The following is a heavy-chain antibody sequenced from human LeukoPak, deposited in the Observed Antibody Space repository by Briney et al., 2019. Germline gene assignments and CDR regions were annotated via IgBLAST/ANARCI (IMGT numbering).Heavy chain of an antibody. CDR3: AKGPAVTFDI. CDR2: ISGSGSYI. V-gene: IGHV3-21*04. J-gene: IGHJ3*02. Sequence: GSLRLSCAASGFTFSDYSMNWVRQTPRKGLEWVSCISGSGSYIYYADSVKGRFTISRDNSKKTLYLQMNSLRAEDTAVYYCAKGPAVTFDIWGQGTMVTVSS. CDR1: GFTFSDYS.